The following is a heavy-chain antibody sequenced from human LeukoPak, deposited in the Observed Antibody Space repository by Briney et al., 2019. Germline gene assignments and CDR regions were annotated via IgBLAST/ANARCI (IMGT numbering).Heavy chain of an antibody. D-gene: IGHD6-19*01. CDR3: ARVRILMGRYSSGWYRAGYFDY. J-gene: IGHJ4*02. Sequence: SETLSLTCDVSGGSISSSNWWSWVRQPPGKGLEWIGEIYHSGSTNYNPSLKSRVTISVDKSKNQFSLKLSSVTAADTAVYYCARVRILMGRYSSGWYRAGYFDYWGQGSLVTVSS. CDR1: GGSISSSNW. CDR2: IYHSGST. V-gene: IGHV4-4*02.